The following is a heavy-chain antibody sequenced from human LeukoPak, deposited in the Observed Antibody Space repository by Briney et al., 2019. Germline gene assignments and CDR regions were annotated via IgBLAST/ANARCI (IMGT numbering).Heavy chain of an antibody. D-gene: IGHD3-10*01. CDR1: GYTFTSYD. Sequence: ASVKVSCKASGYTFTSYDINWVRQATGQGLEWMGWMNPNSGNTGYAPKFQGRVTMTRNTSISTAYMELSSLRSEDTAVYYCARGLGLVRGVIITSFDYWGQGTLVTVSS. CDR2: MNPNSGNT. V-gene: IGHV1-8*01. J-gene: IGHJ4*02. CDR3: ARGLGLVRGVIITSFDY.